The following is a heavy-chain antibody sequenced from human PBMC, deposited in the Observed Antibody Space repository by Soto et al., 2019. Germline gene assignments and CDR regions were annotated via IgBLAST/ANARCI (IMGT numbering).Heavy chain of an antibody. J-gene: IGHJ6*02. V-gene: IGHV3-23*01. Sequence: EVQLLEAGGGLVQPGGSQRLSCAASGFTFSSYAMTWVRQAPGKGLEWVSTFSGSGGSTYYAASVKGRFTISRDNSKDTLYLEMNSLRGEDTAVYFCAKQQGPGTPYYYAMDVWGQGTAVTVSS. CDR2: FSGSGGST. CDR3: AKQQGPGTPYYYAMDV. D-gene: IGHD1-1*01. CDR1: GFTFSSYA.